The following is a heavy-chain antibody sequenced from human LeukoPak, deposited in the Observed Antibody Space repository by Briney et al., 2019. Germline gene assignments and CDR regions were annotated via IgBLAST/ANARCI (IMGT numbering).Heavy chain of an antibody. J-gene: IGHJ6*02. CDR3: ARDCEGIVVVDYDYCMDV. CDR1: GYTFTGYY. D-gene: IGHD2-21*01. V-gene: IGHV1-2*02. Sequence: ASVKVSCKASGYTFTGYYMHWVRQAPGQGLEWMGWINPNSGGTNYAQSFQGRVTMTRDTSISTAYLELSRLRADDTAVDYCARDCEGIVVVDYDYCMDVWGQGTTVTVSS. CDR2: INPNSGGT.